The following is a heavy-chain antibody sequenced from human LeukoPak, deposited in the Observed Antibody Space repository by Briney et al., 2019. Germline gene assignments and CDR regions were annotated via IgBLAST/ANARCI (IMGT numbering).Heavy chain of an antibody. CDR1: GGSISSSSYY. V-gene: IGHV4-61*01. J-gene: IGHJ4*02. CDR3: AGTYGGEGDY. Sequence: PSETLSLTCTVSGGSISSSSYYWSWIRQPPGKGLEWIGYIYYSGSTNYNPSLKSRVTISVDTSKNQFSLKLSSVTAADTAVYYCAGTYGGEGDYWGQGTLVTVSS. D-gene: IGHD3-16*01. CDR2: IYYSGST.